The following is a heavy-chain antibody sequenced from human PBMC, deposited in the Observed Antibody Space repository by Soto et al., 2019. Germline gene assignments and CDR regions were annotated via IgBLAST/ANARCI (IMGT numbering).Heavy chain of an antibody. V-gene: IGHV3-74*01. CDR1: GFTFSRYW. D-gene: IGHD3-16*01. CDR2: ISGDGVHT. J-gene: IGHJ4*02. Sequence: GSLRLSCTTSGFTFSRYWMRWVRQSPGEGLVWVSRISGDGVHTDYAESVKGRFTVSRDIAKSTGYLQMNNPRAEDTAIYYCARLGFVGEGDFWGQGIMVTVSS. CDR3: ARLGFVGEGDF.